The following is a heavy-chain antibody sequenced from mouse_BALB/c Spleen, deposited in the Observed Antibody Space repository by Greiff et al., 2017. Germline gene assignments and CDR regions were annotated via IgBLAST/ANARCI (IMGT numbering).Heavy chain of an antibody. Sequence: ELVKPGASVKLSCKASGYTFTSYWINWIKQRPGQGLEWIGRIAPGSGSTYYNEMFKGKATLTVDTSSSTAYIQLSSLSSEDSAVYFCARGGYDRVDYWGQGTTLTVSS. D-gene: IGHD2-2*01. J-gene: IGHJ2*01. CDR1: GYTFTSYW. V-gene: IGHV1S41*01. CDR3: ARGGYDRVDY. CDR2: IAPGSGST.